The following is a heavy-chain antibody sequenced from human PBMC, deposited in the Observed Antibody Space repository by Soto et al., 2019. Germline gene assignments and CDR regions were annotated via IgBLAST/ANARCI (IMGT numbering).Heavy chain of an antibody. J-gene: IGHJ4*02. CDR2: IIPILGIA. CDR3: AVFDWRYFDSYYFDY. Sequence: QVQLVQSGAEVKKPGSSVKVSCKASGGTFSSYTISWVRQAPGQGLEWMGRIIPILGIANYAQKFQGRVTITADKSTSTAYMELSSLRSEDTAVYYCAVFDWRYFDSYYFDYWGQGTLVTVSS. CDR1: GGTFSSYT. D-gene: IGHD3-9*01. V-gene: IGHV1-69*02.